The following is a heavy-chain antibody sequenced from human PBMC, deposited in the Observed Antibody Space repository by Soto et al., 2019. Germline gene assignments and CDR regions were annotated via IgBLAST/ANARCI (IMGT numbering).Heavy chain of an antibody. V-gene: IGHV3-23*01. CDR1: GLTFKSYA. CDR2: ISDSGGST. Sequence: PGGSLRLSCAVSGLTFKSYAMSWVRQAPGKGLEWVSTISDSGGSTSYADSVKGRLTISRDNSMNTLYLQMDSLRVEDTAVYYCVKRDLAYWGQGTLVTVS. J-gene: IGHJ4*02. CDR3: VKRDLAY.